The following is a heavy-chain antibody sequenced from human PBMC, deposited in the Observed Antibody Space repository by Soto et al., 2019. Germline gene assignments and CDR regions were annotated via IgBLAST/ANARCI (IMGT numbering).Heavy chain of an antibody. Sequence: ETLSLTCAVYGGSFSVYYWSWIRQPPGKGLEWIGEINHSGSTNYNPSLKSRVTISVDTSKNQFSLKLSSVTAADTAVYYCARSRIQLWLPLFDYWGQGTLVTVSS. CDR1: GGSFSVYY. CDR2: INHSGST. V-gene: IGHV4-34*01. D-gene: IGHD5-18*01. J-gene: IGHJ4*02. CDR3: ARSRIQLWLPLFDY.